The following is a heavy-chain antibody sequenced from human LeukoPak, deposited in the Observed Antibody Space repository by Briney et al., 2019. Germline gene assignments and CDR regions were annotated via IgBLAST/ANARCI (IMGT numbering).Heavy chain of an antibody. Sequence: KPSETLSLTCTVSGGSISDNYWTWIRQPPGKGLEWIGYIYYSGSSNYNPSLKSRVTISVDTSKNQFSLKLSSVTAADTAMYYCARHRRTTGTTSHYFDYWGQGTLVTVSS. CDR2: IYYSGSS. J-gene: IGHJ4*02. D-gene: IGHD1-7*01. CDR1: GGSISDNY. CDR3: ARHRRTTGTTSHYFDY. V-gene: IGHV4-59*08.